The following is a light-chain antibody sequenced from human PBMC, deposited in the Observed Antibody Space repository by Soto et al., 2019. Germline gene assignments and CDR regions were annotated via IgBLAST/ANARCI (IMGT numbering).Light chain of an antibody. Sequence: QSVLTQPPSASGTPGQRVTISCSGSSSTIGSNTVNWYQQFPGTAPNLLIYKNNQRPSGVSDRFSGSKSGTSASLAISGLRSEDEADYYCAAWDATLSGYVFGTGTKVTVL. J-gene: IGLJ1*01. V-gene: IGLV1-47*01. CDR2: KNN. CDR3: AAWDATLSGYV. CDR1: SSTIGSNT.